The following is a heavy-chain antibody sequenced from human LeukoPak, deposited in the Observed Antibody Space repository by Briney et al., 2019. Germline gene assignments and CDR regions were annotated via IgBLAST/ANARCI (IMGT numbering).Heavy chain of an antibody. Sequence: GGSLRLSCAASGFTFDDYAMHWVRQAPGKGLEWVSGISWNSGSIGYADSVKGRFTISRDNAKNSLYLQMNSLRVDDTAVYYCARDVQGGYCSSASCYSDYWGQGTLVTVSS. D-gene: IGHD2-2*01. V-gene: IGHV3-9*01. J-gene: IGHJ4*02. CDR2: ISWNSGSI. CDR1: GFTFDDYA. CDR3: ARDVQGGYCSSASCYSDY.